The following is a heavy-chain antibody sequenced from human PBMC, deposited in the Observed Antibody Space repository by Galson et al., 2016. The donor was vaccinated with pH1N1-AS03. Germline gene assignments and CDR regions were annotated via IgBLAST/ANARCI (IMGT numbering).Heavy chain of an antibody. CDR2: IRQDGSEK. Sequence: SLRLSCAASGFSFSASWMSWVRQAPGKGLEWVANIRQDGSEKYYVDSVEARFTISRDNAKNSLYLQMNSLRDEDRAVYYCARESPLNYYLDLWDRGTLVTVSS. CDR1: GFSFSASW. D-gene: IGHD1-7*01. V-gene: IGHV3-7*03. J-gene: IGHJ2*01. CDR3: ARESPLNYYLDL.